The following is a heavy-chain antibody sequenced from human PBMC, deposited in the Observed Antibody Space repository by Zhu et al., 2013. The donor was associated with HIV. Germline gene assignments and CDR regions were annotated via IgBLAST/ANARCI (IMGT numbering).Heavy chain of an antibody. CDR3: ARVNSWYYYDSSGYQYGMDV. Sequence: QVQLVQSGAEVKKPGASVKVSCKASGYTFTVYDINWVRQATGQGLEWMGWMNPNSGNTGYAQKFQGRVTMTRNTSISTAYMELSSLRSEDTAVYYCARVNSWYYYDSSGYQYGMDVWGRRDRRSPSP. V-gene: IGHV1-8*01. CDR1: GYTFTVYD. CDR2: MNPNSGNT. D-gene: IGHD3-22*01. J-gene: IGHJ6*02.